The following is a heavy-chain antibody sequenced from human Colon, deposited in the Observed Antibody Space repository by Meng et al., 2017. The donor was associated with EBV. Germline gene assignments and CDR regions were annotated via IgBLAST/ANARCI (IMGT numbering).Heavy chain of an antibody. CDR2: IDHRGNT. CDR1: GGSFRDYS. CDR3: ARRGPSGNFSP. D-gene: IGHD3-10*01. Sequence: GQRPRVAAALLQPSANLARSCAADGGSFRDYSWTGIRQPPGKGLEWIGEIDHRGNTKYNPSLKSRVTISLDTSKKQFSLKVSSVTAADSAVYYCARRGPSGNFSPWSQGALVTVSS. J-gene: IGHJ5*02. V-gene: IGHV4-34*01.